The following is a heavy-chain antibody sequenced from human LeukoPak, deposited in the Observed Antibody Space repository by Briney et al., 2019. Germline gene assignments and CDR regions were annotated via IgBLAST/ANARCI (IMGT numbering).Heavy chain of an antibody. CDR1: GGSISSYY. V-gene: IGHV4-59*01. J-gene: IGHJ4*02. Sequence: SETLSLTCTVSGGSISSYYWSWIRQPPGKGLEWIGYIYYSGSTNYNPSLKSRVTISVDTSKDQFSLKLSSVTAADTAVYYCARVGATLDHDYWGQGTLVTVSS. CDR3: ARVGATLDHDY. D-gene: IGHD1-26*01. CDR2: IYYSGST.